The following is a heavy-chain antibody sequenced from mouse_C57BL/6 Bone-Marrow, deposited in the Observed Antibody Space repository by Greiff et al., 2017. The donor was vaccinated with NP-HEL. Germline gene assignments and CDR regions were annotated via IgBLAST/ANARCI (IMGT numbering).Heavy chain of an antibody. V-gene: IGHV3-8*01. CDR2: ISYSGST. D-gene: IGHD1-1*01. CDR3: ASSPITPVVYWYFDV. J-gene: IGHJ1*03. Sequence: VQLQQSGPGLAKPSQTLSLTCSVTGYSITSDYWNWIRKFPGNKLEYMGYISYSGSTYYNPSLKSRISITRDTSKNQYYLQLNSGTTEDTATDYCASSPITPVVYWYFDVWGTGTTVTVSS. CDR1: GYSITSDY.